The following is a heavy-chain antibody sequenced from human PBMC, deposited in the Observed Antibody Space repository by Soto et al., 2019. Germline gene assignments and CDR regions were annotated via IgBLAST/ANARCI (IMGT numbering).Heavy chain of an antibody. J-gene: IGHJ4*02. D-gene: IGHD6-25*01. V-gene: IGHV4-34*01. Sequence: SETLSLTCAVYGGSFSGYYWSWIRQPPGKGLEWIGEINHSGSTNYNPSLKSRVTISVDTSKNQFSLKLSSVTAADTAVYYCARDSLRQRFVYWGQGTLVTVSS. CDR1: GGSFSGYY. CDR2: INHSGST. CDR3: ARDSLRQRFVY.